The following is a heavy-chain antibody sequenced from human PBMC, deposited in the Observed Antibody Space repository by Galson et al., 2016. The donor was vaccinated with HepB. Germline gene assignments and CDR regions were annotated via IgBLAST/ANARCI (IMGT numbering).Heavy chain of an antibody. Sequence: SLRLSCAASGFTLDHYAMHWVRQAPGKGLEWVSGISWNRGSIGYADSVKGRLTISRDNAKNSLYLQMNSLRAGDTALYYCAKDSGAYYYDSSGYRRNAFDIWGQGTMVTVSS. V-gene: IGHV3-9*01. CDR3: AKDSGAYYYDSSGYRRNAFDI. CDR1: GFTLDHYA. D-gene: IGHD3-22*01. CDR2: ISWNRGSI. J-gene: IGHJ3*02.